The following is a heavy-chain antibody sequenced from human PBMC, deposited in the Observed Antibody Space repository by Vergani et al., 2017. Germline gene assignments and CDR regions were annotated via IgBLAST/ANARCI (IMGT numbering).Heavy chain of an antibody. V-gene: IGHV4-61*01. CDR1: GGSVSSGSYY. J-gene: IGHJ6*03. CDR3: ARVRTTAPGGVFYYYYMDV. CDR2: IYYSGST. D-gene: IGHD2-8*01. Sequence: QVQLQESGPGLVKPSETLSLTCTVSGGSVSSGSYYWSWIRQPPGKGLEWIGYIYYSGSTNYNPSLKSRVTISVDTSKNQFSLKLSSVTAADTAVYYCARVRTTAPGGVFYYYYMDVWGKGTTVTVSS.